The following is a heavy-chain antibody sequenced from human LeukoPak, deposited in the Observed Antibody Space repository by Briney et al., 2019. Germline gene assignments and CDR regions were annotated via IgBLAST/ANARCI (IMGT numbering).Heavy chain of an antibody. Sequence: PSETLSLTCTVSSVSLTNYYWSWIRQPPGKGLEWIGYIFFSGTTNYNPSLKSRVTISVDTSKNQFSLKMTPVTAADTAVYYCARDPGYFDWWFDPWGQGTLVTVSS. V-gene: IGHV4-59*01. CDR2: IFFSGTT. CDR1: SVSLTNYY. D-gene: IGHD3-9*01. J-gene: IGHJ5*02. CDR3: ARDPGYFDWWFDP.